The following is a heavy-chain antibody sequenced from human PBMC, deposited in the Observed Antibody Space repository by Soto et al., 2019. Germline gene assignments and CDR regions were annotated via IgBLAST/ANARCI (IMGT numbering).Heavy chain of an antibody. CDR3: AREVRYSSGRETYYYYYYMEV. J-gene: IGHJ6*03. D-gene: IGHD6-19*01. Sequence: ASVKVSCKASGYTFTGYYMHWVRQAPGQGLEWMGWINPNSGGTNYAQKFQGWVTMTRDTSISTAYMELSRLRSDDTAVYYCAREVRYSSGRETYYYYYYMEVWGKGTTVTVSS. V-gene: IGHV1-2*04. CDR2: INPNSGGT. CDR1: GYTFTGYY.